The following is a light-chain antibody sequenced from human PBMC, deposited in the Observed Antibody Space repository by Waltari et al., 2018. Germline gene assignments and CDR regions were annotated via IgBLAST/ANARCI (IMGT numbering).Light chain of an antibody. CDR2: EVS. CDR1: SSDVGGYHY. Sequence: QSALTQPPSASGSPGQSVTISCTGTSSDVGGYHYVSWYQHHPGKAPKFMIYEVSKRPSGVPDRFSGSKSGNTASLTVSGLQAEDEADYYRSSYAGSNTWVFGGGTKLTVL. CDR3: SSYAGSNTWV. V-gene: IGLV2-8*01. J-gene: IGLJ3*02.